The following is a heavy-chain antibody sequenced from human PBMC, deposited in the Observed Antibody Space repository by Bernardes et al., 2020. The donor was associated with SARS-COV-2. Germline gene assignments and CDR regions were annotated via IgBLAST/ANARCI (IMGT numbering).Heavy chain of an antibody. CDR2: IYYNGNT. J-gene: IGHJ4*02. CDR3: ARRYSAFDY. V-gene: IGHV4-39*01. CDR1: DGCIRSSSYY. Sequence: SEPLHFICSVSDGCIRSSSYYWDWRRQPPGKGLEWIGHIYYNGNTYSNPSLKSRVTLSIDTPKNQFSLKLSSVTAADTAMYYCARRYSAFDYWGQGTLVTVSS. D-gene: IGHD1-1*01.